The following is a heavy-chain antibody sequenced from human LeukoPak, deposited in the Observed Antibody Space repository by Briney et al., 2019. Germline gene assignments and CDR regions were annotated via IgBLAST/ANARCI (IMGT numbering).Heavy chain of an antibody. J-gene: IGHJ5*02. CDR1: GYSISSGYY. V-gene: IGHV4-38-2*02. D-gene: IGHD5-12*01. CDR3: AGDSEPRGYSGYDYVGNWFDP. Sequence: SETLSLTCSVSGYSISSGYYWVWIRQPPGKGLEWIGEIYHSGSTNYNPSLKSRVTISVDTSKNQFSLKLSSVTAADTAVYFCAGDSEPRGYSGYDYVGNWFDPWGQGTLVTVSS. CDR2: IYHSGST.